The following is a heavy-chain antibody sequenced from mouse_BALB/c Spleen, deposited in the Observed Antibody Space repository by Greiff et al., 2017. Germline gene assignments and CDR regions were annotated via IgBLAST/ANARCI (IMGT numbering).Heavy chain of an antibody. CDR3: TRDYDYGYYAMDY. V-gene: IGHV5-6-4*01. CDR2: ISSGGSYT. J-gene: IGHJ4*01. D-gene: IGHD1-2*01. CDR1: GFTFSSYT. Sequence: EVQGVESGGGLVKPGGSLKLSCAASGFTFSSYTMSWVRQTPEKRLEWVATISSGGSYTYYPDSVKGRFTISRDNAKNTLYLQMSSLKSEDTAMYYCTRDYDYGYYAMDYWGQGTSVTVSS.